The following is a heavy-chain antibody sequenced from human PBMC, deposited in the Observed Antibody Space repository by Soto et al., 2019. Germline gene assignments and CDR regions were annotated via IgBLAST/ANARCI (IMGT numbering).Heavy chain of an antibody. J-gene: IGHJ5*02. Sequence: PSETLSLTCTVSGGSISSGCYYWSWIRQDPGKGLEWIGYIYYSGSTYYNPSLKSRVTISVDTSKNQFSLKLSSVTAADTAVYYCAREERHGDSLWFDPSGQGTLVTLSS. CDR1: GGSISSGCYY. CDR3: AREERHGDSLWFDP. D-gene: IGHD4-17*01. V-gene: IGHV4-31*03. CDR2: IYYSGST.